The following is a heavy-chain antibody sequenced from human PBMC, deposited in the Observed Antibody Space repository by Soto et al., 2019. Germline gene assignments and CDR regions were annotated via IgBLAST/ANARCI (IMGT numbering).Heavy chain of an antibody. Sequence: QVQLVQSGAEVKKPGSSVKVSCKASGGTFSSYTISWVRQAPGQGLEWMGRIIPILGIANYAQKFQGRVTITADKSTSTAYMELSSLRSEDTAVYYCARSRDYYDSSGLDYWGQGTLVTVSS. D-gene: IGHD3-22*01. V-gene: IGHV1-69*02. J-gene: IGHJ4*02. CDR3: ARSRDYYDSSGLDY. CDR1: GGTFSSYT. CDR2: IIPILGIA.